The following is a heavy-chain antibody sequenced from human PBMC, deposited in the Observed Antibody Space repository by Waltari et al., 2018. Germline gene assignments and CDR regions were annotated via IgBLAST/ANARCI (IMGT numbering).Heavy chain of an antibody. CDR1: GYTFTGYY. V-gene: IGHV1-2*06. J-gene: IGHJ5*02. D-gene: IGHD7-27*01. CDR2: INPNSGGT. Sequence: QVQLVQSGAEVKKPGASVKVSCKASGYTFTGYYMHWVRQAPGQGLEWMGRINPNSGGTNYAQKLQGRVTMTRDTSISTAYMELGRLRSEDTAVYYCARLGNRLGNWFDPWGQGTLVTVSS. CDR3: ARLGNRLGNWFDP.